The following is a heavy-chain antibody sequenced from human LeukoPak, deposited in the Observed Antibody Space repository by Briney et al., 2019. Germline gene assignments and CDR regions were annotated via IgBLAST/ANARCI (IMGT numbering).Heavy chain of an antibody. CDR1: GYSISSGYF. CDR3: AGHSSWSNY. J-gene: IGHJ4*02. V-gene: IGHV4-38-2*02. Sequence: SETLSLTCTVSGYSISSGYFWGWIRQPPGKGLEWIGRIYTSGSTNYNPSLKSRVTMSVDTSKNQFSLKLSSVTAADTAVYYCAGHSSWSNYWGQGTLVTVSS. D-gene: IGHD6-13*01. CDR2: IYTSGST.